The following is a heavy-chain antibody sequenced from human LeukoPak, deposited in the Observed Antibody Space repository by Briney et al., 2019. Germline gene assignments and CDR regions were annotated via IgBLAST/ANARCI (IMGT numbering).Heavy chain of an antibody. D-gene: IGHD4-23*01. CDR2: IYPSGNT. V-gene: IGHV4-4*07. J-gene: IGHJ6*03. CDR3: ARLVNKGYYMDV. Sequence: SETLSLTCTVSRGSTSTYYWSWIRQPAGKGLEWIGRIYPSGNTNFNPSLMSRVTMSIDTSENQFSLKLSSVTAADTAVYYCARLVNKGYYMDVWGKGTTVTISS. CDR1: RGSTSTYY.